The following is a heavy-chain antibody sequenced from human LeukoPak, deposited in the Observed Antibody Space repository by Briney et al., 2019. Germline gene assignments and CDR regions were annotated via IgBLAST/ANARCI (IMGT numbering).Heavy chain of an antibody. CDR2: ITGDGGST. J-gene: IGHJ4*02. V-gene: IGHV3-23*01. Sequence: GGSLRLSCTASGFSFSSYVMSWVRQAPGKGLEWVSAITGDGGSTDYADSVKGRFSIPRDNSKNTLHLQMNSLRAEDTAVYYCEKKVAGSYGHYFDYWGQGTLVTVSS. D-gene: IGHD6-19*01. CDR1: GFSFSSYV. CDR3: EKKVAGSYGHYFDY.